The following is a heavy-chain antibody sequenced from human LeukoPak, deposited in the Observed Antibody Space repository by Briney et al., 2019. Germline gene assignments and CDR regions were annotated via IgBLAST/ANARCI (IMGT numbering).Heavy chain of an antibody. Sequence: GASVKVSCKASGYTFTSYDTNWVRQATGQGLEWMGWMKPNSGNTGYAQKFQGRVTITRNTSISTAYMELSSLRSEDTAVYYCARGGYCSSTSCYPAFHYWGQGTLVTVSS. J-gene: IGHJ4*02. CDR2: MKPNSGNT. CDR1: GYTFTSYD. CDR3: ARGGYCSSTSCYPAFHY. D-gene: IGHD2-2*01. V-gene: IGHV1-8*03.